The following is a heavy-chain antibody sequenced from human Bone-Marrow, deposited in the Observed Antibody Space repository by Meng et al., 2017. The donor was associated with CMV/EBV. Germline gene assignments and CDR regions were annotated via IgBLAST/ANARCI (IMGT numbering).Heavy chain of an antibody. D-gene: IGHD3-3*01. CDR3: ARDPQPRMGYDFWRGGWFDP. CDR1: GYTFTSYG. J-gene: IGHJ5*02. V-gene: IGHV1-18*01. CDR2: ISAYNGNT. Sequence: ASVKVSCKASGYTFTSYGISWVRQAPGQGLEWMGWISAYNGNTNYAQKLQGRVTMTTDTSTSTAYMELRSLRSDDTAVYYRARDPQPRMGYDFWRGGWFDPWGQGTLVTVSS.